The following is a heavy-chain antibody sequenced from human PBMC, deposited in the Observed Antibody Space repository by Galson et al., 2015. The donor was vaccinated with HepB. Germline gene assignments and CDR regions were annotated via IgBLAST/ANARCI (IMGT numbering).Heavy chain of an antibody. V-gene: IGHV1-3*01. CDR2: INAGNGNT. D-gene: IGHD6-13*01. J-gene: IGHJ6*03. Sequence: SVKVSCKASGYTFTSYAMHWVRQAPGQRLEWMGWINAGNGNTKYSQKFQGRVTITRDTSASTAYMELSSLRSEDTAVYYCARDHEAAGPYYYYYYMDVWGKGTTVTVSS. CDR3: ARDHEAAGPYYYYYYMDV. CDR1: GYTFTSYA.